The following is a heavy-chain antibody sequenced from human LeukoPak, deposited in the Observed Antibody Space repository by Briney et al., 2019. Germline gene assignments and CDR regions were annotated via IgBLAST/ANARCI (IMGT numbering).Heavy chain of an antibody. J-gene: IGHJ4*02. Sequence: PSETLSLTCTVSGGSISSGSYYWSWIRQPAGKGLEWIGRIYTSGSTNYNPSLKSRVTISVDTSKNQFSLKLSSVTAADTAVYYCARYNYYDSSRFDYWGQGTLVTVSS. V-gene: IGHV4-61*02. CDR2: IYTSGST. D-gene: IGHD3-22*01. CDR3: ARYNYYDSSRFDY. CDR1: GGSISSGSYY.